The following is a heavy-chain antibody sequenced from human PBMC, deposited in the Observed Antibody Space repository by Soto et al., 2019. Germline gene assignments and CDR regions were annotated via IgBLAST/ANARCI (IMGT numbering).Heavy chain of an antibody. J-gene: IGHJ4*02. CDR3: AKAYYASGCPTCPTFDS. V-gene: IGHV4-59*01. Sequence: PSETLSLTCTISGGALSSYYWSWIRQRPGEGLEWIGNVDYSGITFYKASLKSRVTISVDTSKKQFSLRLTSVTAADSAVYYCAKAYYASGCPTCPTFDSWGQGILVTVSS. CDR2: VDYSGIT. D-gene: IGHD6-19*01. CDR1: GGALSSYY.